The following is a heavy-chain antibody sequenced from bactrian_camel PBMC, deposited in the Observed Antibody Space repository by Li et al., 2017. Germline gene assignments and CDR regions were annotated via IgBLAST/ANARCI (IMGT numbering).Heavy chain of an antibody. CDR2: IYSLSST. Sequence: HVQLVESGGGSVQPGGSLKLPCTYSDTNENACMGWFRQAPQKGREEVAAIYSLSSTKYVDSVKGRFTISKDDAKKTLFLQMNSLEPGDTAMYYCAASFAVTPVPSLSHHEYNYWGQGTQVTVS. V-gene: IGHV3-2*01. CDR3: AASFAVTPVPSLSHHEYNY. J-gene: IGHJ4*01. CDR1: DTNENAC. D-gene: IGHD2*01.